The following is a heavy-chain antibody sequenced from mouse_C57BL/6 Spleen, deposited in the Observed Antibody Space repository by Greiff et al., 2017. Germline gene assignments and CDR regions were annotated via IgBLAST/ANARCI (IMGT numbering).Heavy chain of an antibody. J-gene: IGHJ1*03. V-gene: IGHV1-82*01. Sequence: QVQLKESGPELVKPGASVKISCKASGYAFSSSWMNWVKQRPGKGLEWIGRIYPGDGDTNYNGKFKGKATLTADQSSSTAYMQLSSLTSEDSAVYFCATAYYSNYEGYFDVWGTGTTVTVSS. D-gene: IGHD2-5*01. CDR3: ATAYYSNYEGYFDV. CDR1: GYAFSSSW. CDR2: IYPGDGDT.